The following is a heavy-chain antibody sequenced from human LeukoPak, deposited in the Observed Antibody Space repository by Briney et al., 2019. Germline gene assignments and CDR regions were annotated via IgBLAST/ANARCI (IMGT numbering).Heavy chain of an antibody. V-gene: IGHV3-66*01. CDR3: ARDGGNLRSKVGMDV. D-gene: IGHD4-23*01. J-gene: IGHJ6*02. Sequence: HSGGSLRLSCAASGFSVSNNYMSWVRQAPGKGLEWVSVIYGADNTYYADSVRGRFTVSRDNSKNTVYLQMNRLGAEDTAVYYCARDGGNLRSKVGMDVWGQGTTVTVSS. CDR2: IYGADNT. CDR1: GFSVSNNY.